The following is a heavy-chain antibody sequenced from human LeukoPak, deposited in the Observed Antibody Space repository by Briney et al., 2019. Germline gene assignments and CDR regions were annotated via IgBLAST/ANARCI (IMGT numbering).Heavy chain of an antibody. V-gene: IGHV1-8*03. CDR3: ARAGKRYCSGGSCDNWFDP. J-gene: IGHJ5*02. Sequence: GASVKVSCKASGYTFTSYDINWVRQATGQGLEWMGWMSPNSGNTGYAQKFQGRVTITRDTSINTAYMELSSLRSEDTAVYYCARAGKRYCSGGSCDNWFDPWGQGTLVTVSS. D-gene: IGHD2-15*01. CDR2: MSPNSGNT. CDR1: GYTFTSYD.